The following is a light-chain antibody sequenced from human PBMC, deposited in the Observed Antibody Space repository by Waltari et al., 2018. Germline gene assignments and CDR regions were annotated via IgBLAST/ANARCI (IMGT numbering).Light chain of an antibody. CDR1: QSVSSN. CDR3: QQYNNWPPVYT. J-gene: IGKJ2*01. CDR2: GGS. Sequence: EIVMTQSPATLSVSPGERATLSCRASQSVSSNLAWYQQEPGQAPRLLIYGGSTRATGIPARLSGSGSGTEFILTISSLQSEDFAVYYCQQYNNWPPVYTFGQGTKLEIK. V-gene: IGKV3-15*01.